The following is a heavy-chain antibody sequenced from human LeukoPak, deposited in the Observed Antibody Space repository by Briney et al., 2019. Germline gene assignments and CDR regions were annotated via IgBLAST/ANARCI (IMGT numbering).Heavy chain of an antibody. CDR2: IKQDGSEK. V-gene: IGHV3-7*04. CDR1: GFTFSSFW. CDR3: ARGQGSAAVAGDSDY. Sequence: PGGSLRLSCAASGFTFSSFWMTWVRQAPGKGLEWVANIKQDGSEKNYVDSVKGRFTISRDNAKNSLYLQMNGLSAEDTAVYYCARGQGSAAVAGDSDYWGQGTLVTVSS. J-gene: IGHJ4*02. D-gene: IGHD6-19*01.